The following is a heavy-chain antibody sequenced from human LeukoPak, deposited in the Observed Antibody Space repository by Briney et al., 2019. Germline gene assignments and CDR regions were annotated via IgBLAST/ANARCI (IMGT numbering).Heavy chain of an antibody. CDR1: GYTFTAYY. D-gene: IGHD3-22*01. CDR3: ARDYYDSSGFGAFDI. V-gene: IGHV1-2*02. CDR2: INPNSGGT. J-gene: IGHJ3*02. Sequence: AASVKVSCKASGYTFTAYYMHWVRQAPGQGLEWMGWINPNSGGTNYAQKFQGRVTMTRDTSISTAYMELSGLRSDDTAVYYCARDYYDSSGFGAFDIWGQGTMVTVSS.